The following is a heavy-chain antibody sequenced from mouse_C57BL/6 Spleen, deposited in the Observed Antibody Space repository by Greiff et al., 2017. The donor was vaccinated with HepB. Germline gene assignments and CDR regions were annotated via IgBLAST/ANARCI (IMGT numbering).Heavy chain of an antibody. CDR2: IHPNSGST. CDR1: GYTFTSYW. J-gene: IGHJ3*01. D-gene: IGHD1-1*01. CDR3: ARHSLYYGSGFAY. Sequence: VQLVEPGAELVKPGASVKLSCKASGYTFTSYWMHWVKQRPGQGLEWIGMIHPNSGSTNYNEKFKSKATLTVDKSSSTAYMQLSSLTSEDSAVYYCARHSLYYGSGFAYWGQGTLVTVSA. V-gene: IGHV1-64*01.